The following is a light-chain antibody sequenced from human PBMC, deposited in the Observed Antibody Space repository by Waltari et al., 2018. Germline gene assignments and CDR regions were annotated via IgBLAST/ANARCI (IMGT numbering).Light chain of an antibody. V-gene: IGLV2-11*01. CDR3: CSYAGSYTDVV. Sequence: QSALTQPRPVSGSPGQSVTIPCTGIRSDVGGYNYVFRYQQHPGKAPKLMIYDVSKRPSGVPDRFSGSKSGNTASLTISGLQAEDETDYYCCSYAGSYTDVVFGGGTKLTVL. CDR2: DVS. J-gene: IGLJ2*01. CDR1: RSDVGGYNY.